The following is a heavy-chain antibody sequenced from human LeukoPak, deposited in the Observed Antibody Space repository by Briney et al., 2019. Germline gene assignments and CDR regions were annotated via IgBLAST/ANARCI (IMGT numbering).Heavy chain of an antibody. D-gene: IGHD6-19*01. Sequence: GGSLRLSCAASGFTVSSNYMSWVRQAPGKGLEGVSVIYSGGSTYYADSVKGRFTISRDNSKNTLYLQMNSLRAEDTAVYYCAVYSSGWTDYFDYWGQGTLVTVSS. V-gene: IGHV3-53*01. CDR3: AVYSSGWTDYFDY. CDR1: GFTVSSNY. J-gene: IGHJ4*02. CDR2: IYSGGST.